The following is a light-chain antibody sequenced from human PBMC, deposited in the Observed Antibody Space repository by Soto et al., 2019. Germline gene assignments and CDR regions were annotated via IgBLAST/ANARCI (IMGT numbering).Light chain of an antibody. CDR2: GAS. CDR1: QSVSSN. CDR3: QQYNNWPWT. V-gene: IGKV3-15*01. J-gene: IGKJ1*01. Sequence: EIVMTQSPATLSVSPGERATLSCRASQSVSSNLAWYQQKPGQAPRLIIYGASTRATGIPARFSGSGSGTEFTITISSLQSEDFAVYYCQQYNNWPWTFGPGTKVEIK.